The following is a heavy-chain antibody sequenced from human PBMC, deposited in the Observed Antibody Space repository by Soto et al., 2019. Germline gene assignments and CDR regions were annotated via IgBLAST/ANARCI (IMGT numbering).Heavy chain of an antibody. CDR2: IIPIFGTA. J-gene: IGHJ2*01. CDR3: ASTKYDSSAYYYWYLGL. V-gene: IGHV1-69*06. CDR1: EDTFRNYA. D-gene: IGHD3-22*01. Sequence: QVELVQSGAEVKKPGSSVKVSCQASEDTFRNYAISWVRQAPGQGLEWMRGIIPIFGTAKYAQKFQGRVTITADTSANTVYLEQSSLRSEDTAVYYCASTKYDSSAYYYWYLGLWGRGTLVTVSS.